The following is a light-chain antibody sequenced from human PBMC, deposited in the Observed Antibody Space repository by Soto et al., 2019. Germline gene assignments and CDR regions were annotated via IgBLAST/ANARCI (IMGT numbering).Light chain of an antibody. CDR3: VAWDDSLNGSNWV. CDR1: SSNIGSNT. V-gene: IGLV1-44*01. Sequence: QSVLTQPPSASGTPGQRVTISCSGSSSNIGSNTVNWYQQLPGTAPKLLIYSNNQRPSGVPDRFSGSKSGTSASLAISGLQSEDEADYYCVAWDDSLNGSNWVFGGGTKLTVL. CDR2: SNN. J-gene: IGLJ3*02.